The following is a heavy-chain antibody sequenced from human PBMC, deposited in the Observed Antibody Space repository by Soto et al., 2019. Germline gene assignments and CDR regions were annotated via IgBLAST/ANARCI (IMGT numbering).Heavy chain of an antibody. Sequence: QVQLVQSGGEEKKPGASVKVSCKASGYDFIGHGISWLRQARGQGLEWMGWINSYNGDTKYARKYQDRITLTKDKPTRTVYMELTSLRSNDTAVYSCARDQWLKVPAVVGDKFDPWGQGTLVTVSS. D-gene: IGHD6-19*01. J-gene: IGHJ5*02. CDR3: ARDQWLKVPAVVGDKFDP. CDR1: GYDFIGHG. CDR2: INSYNGDT. V-gene: IGHV1-18*04.